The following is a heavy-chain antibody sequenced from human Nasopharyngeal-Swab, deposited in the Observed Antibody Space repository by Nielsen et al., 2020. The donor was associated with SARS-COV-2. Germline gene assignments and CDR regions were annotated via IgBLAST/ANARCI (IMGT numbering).Heavy chain of an antibody. V-gene: IGHV4-59*01. CDR3: ARDPGTLYYYYYMDV. Sequence: RQAPGKGLERIGYIYYSGSTNYNPSLKSRVNISVDRSKTQFYLKLNSVTAADTAVYFCARDPGTLYYYYYMDVWGKGTTVTVSS. J-gene: IGHJ6*03. CDR2: IYYSGST.